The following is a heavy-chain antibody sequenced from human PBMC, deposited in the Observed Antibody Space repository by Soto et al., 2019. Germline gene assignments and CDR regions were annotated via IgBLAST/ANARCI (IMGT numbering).Heavy chain of an antibody. D-gene: IGHD6-13*01. Sequence: SGTLSLTCAVPGGSIGSGNRWRGVRRPPGKGLEWIGEIYHSGSTNYNPSLKSRVTISVDKSKNQFSLKLSSVTAADTAVYYCARVLGGSWSPVDYWSQGTLVTVS. J-gene: IGHJ4*02. CDR1: GGSIGSGNR. CDR3: ARVLGGSWSPVDY. CDR2: IYHSGST. V-gene: IGHV4-4*02.